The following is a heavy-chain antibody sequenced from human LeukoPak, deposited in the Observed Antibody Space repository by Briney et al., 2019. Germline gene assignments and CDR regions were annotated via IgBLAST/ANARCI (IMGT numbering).Heavy chain of an antibody. V-gene: IGHV3-64*01. CDR2: ISTDGGST. CDR1: GFRFSSYA. D-gene: IGHD3-22*01. Sequence: GGSLRLSCALSGFRFSSYAMHWVRQAPGKGLEYVSAISTDGGSTYYANSVKGRFTVSRDNSKNTLYLQMGSVRAEDMAVYYCATYYDSSYAYWGQGTLVTVSS. CDR3: ATYYDSSYAY. J-gene: IGHJ4*02.